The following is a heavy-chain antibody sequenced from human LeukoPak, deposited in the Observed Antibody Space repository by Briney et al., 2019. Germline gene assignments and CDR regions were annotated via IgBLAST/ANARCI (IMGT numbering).Heavy chain of an antibody. D-gene: IGHD6-13*01. V-gene: IGHV1-18*01. J-gene: IGHJ4*02. CDR3: ARVRSSWYSGPFDY. CDR1: GYTFTSYG. CDR2: ISAYNGNT. Sequence: ASVKVSCKASGYTFTSYGTSWVRQAPGQGLEWMGWISAYNGNTNYAQKLQGRVTMTTDTSTSTAYMELRSLRSDDTAVYYCARVRSSWYSGPFDYWGQGTLVTVSS.